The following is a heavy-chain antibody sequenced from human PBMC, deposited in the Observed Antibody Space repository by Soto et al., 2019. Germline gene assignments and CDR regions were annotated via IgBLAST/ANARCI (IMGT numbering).Heavy chain of an antibody. Sequence: GGSLRLSCAASGFTFSSYGMHWVRQAPGKGLEWVAVISYDGSNKYYADSVKGRFTISRDNSKNTLYLQMNSLRAEDTAVYYCAKEKGYYDFWSGYRYFDYWGQGTLVTVSS. J-gene: IGHJ4*02. CDR2: ISYDGSNK. CDR1: GFTFSSYG. CDR3: AKEKGYYDFWSGYRYFDY. V-gene: IGHV3-30*18. D-gene: IGHD3-3*01.